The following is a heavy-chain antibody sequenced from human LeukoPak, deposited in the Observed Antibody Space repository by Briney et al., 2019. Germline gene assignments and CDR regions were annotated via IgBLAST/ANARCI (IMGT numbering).Heavy chain of an antibody. Sequence: PSETLSLTCAVYGGSFSGYYWSWIRQPPGKGLEWIGEINHSGSTNYNPSLKSRVTISVDTSKNQFSLKLSSVTAADTAVYYCASSGRMTTVTTAFHDWGQGTLVTVSS. V-gene: IGHV4-34*01. CDR2: INHSGST. J-gene: IGHJ4*02. CDR3: ASSGRMTTVTTAFHD. CDR1: GGSFSGYY. D-gene: IGHD4-17*01.